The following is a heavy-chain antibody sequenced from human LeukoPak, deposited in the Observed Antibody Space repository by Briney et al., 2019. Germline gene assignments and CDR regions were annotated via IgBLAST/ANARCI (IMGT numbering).Heavy chain of an antibody. CDR2: IKQDGSEK. D-gene: IGHD6-13*01. V-gene: IGHV3-7*01. CDR1: GLSFSNYD. Sequence: PGGSLRLTCAAAGLSFSNYDMYWVRQAPGKGLEWVANIKQDGSEKYYVDSVKGRFTISRDNAKNSLYLQMNSLRAEDTAVYYCARDFSGYSSSWPNLFYYYYYMDVWGKGTTVTVSS. CDR3: ARDFSGYSSSWPNLFYYYYYMDV. J-gene: IGHJ6*03.